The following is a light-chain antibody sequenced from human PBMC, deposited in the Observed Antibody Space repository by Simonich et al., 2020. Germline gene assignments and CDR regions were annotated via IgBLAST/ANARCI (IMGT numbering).Light chain of an antibody. CDR2: GAS. CDR1: QSVSSN. Sequence: EIVMTQSPATLSVSPGARATLSCRASQSVSSNLAWDPQKPGQAPRLLLYGASTRDTGIPARFSGRGSGTEFTLTISSLQSEDFAVYYCQQYNNWPPWTFGQGTKVEIK. J-gene: IGKJ1*01. CDR3: QQYNNWPPWT. V-gene: IGKV3-15*01.